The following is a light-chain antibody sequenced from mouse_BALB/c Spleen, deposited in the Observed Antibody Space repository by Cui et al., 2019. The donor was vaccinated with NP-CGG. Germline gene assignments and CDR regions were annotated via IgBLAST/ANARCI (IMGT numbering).Light chain of an antibody. CDR2: GTN. J-gene: IGLJ1*01. Sequence: QAVVTKEPALTTSPGETVTLTCRSSTGAVTTSNYANWVQEKPDHLFTGLIGGTNNRAPGVSARFSGSLIGDKAALTITGTQTEDEAIYFCALWYSNHWVFGGGTKLAVL. CDR1: TGAVTTSNY. V-gene: IGLV1*01. CDR3: ALWYSNHWV.